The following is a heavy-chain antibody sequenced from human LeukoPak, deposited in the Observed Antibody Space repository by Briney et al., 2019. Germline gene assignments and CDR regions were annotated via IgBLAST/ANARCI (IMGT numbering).Heavy chain of an antibody. CDR1: GFTFSNYA. V-gene: IGHV3-23*01. J-gene: IGHJ4*02. D-gene: IGHD5-24*01. CDR3: VKEGPGHNYGDC. Sequence: TGGSLRLSCAAPGFTFSNYAMSWVRQAPGKGLEWVSAISGSGGNTYYADSVKGRFIVSRDNSKNTLYLHMTSLGAEDTAVYYCVKEGPGHNYGDCWGQGALVTVSS. CDR2: ISGSGGNT.